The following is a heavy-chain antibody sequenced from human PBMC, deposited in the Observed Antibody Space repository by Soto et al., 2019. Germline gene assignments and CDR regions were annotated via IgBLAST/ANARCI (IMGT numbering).Heavy chain of an antibody. D-gene: IGHD4-17*01. J-gene: IGHJ6*03. CDR2: IIPMLGVA. V-gene: IGHV1-69*04. CDR3: ARVAEMGTVTKGYYYYRDV. CDR1: GATFSNHT. Sequence: QVQLVQSGAEVKKPGSSVKVSCKASGATFSNHTISWVRQAPGQGLEWIGRIIPMLGVANYAQKFQGRVTITAEKSASTAYMELSSLGSADTAVYYCARVAEMGTVTKGYYYYRDVWGKGTTVTVSS.